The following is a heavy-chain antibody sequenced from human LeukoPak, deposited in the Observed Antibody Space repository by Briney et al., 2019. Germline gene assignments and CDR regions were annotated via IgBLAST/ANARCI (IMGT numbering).Heavy chain of an antibody. Sequence: SETLSLTCTVSGGSISSYYWSWIQQPPGKGLEWIGYIYYSGSTNYNPSLKSRVTISVDTSKNQFSLKLSSVTAADTAVYYCARGGPYSSSWSAFDYWGQGTLVTVSP. CDR3: ARGGPYSSSWSAFDY. J-gene: IGHJ4*02. CDR2: IYYSGST. D-gene: IGHD6-13*01. V-gene: IGHV4-59*01. CDR1: GGSISSYY.